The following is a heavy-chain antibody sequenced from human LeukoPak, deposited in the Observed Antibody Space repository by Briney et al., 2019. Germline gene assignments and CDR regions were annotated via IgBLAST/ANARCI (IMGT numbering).Heavy chain of an antibody. D-gene: IGHD6-13*01. J-gene: IGHJ4*02. V-gene: IGHV4-39*01. Sequence: PSETLSLTCTVSGGSISSRSYYWAWIRQPPGKGLEWIGSIYYSGSTYYNPSLKSRVTISTDTSRNQFSLKLSSVTAADTAVYYCASQETRYSIASTESWGQGTLVTVSS. CDR1: GGSISSRSYY. CDR3: ASQETRYSIASTES. CDR2: IYYSGST.